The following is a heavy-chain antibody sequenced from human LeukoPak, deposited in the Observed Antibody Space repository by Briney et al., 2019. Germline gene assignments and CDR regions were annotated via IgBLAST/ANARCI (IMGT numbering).Heavy chain of an antibody. CDR3: ARDLYDSSGYYYGYYYYGMDV. J-gene: IGHJ6*02. Sequence: SETLSLTCTVSGGSISSSSYYWGWIRQPPGKGLEWIGSIYYSGSTYYNPSLKSRVTISVDTSKNQFSLKLSSVTAADTAVYYCARDLYDSSGYYYGYYYYGMDVWGQGTTVTVSS. D-gene: IGHD3-22*01. V-gene: IGHV4-39*07. CDR1: GGSISSSSYY. CDR2: IYYSGST.